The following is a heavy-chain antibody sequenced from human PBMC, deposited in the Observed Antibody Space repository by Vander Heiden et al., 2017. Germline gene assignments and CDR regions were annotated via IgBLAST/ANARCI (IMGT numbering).Heavy chain of an antibody. D-gene: IGHD3-22*01. V-gene: IGHV3-23*01. J-gene: IGHJ3*01. CDR3: AKDHLADRTGSDAFGV. CDR1: GFTFSNYA. CDR2: ISGSGEST. Sequence: EVQVLASGGGLLQPGGSLRLSCVASGFTFSNYAMNWVRQSPGRGLEWLSAISGSGESTFYTDSVKGRFTISRDNSKNTLYLQMNSLRAEDTALYYCAKDHLADRTGSDAFGVWGQGTMVTVSA.